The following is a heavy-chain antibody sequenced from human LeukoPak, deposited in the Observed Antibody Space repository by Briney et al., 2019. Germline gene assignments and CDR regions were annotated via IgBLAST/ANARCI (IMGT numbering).Heavy chain of an antibody. CDR3: ARHPFEQHLFDY. Sequence: SETRSLTCPVSGGPISISSYSWGWFRHPPGKGLEWIGSIYYSGSTYYNPSLKSRVTISVDTSKNQFSLKLSSVTAADTAVYYCARHPFEQHLFDYWGQGTLVTVSS. CDR1: GGPISISSYS. CDR2: IYYSGST. V-gene: IGHV4-39*01. D-gene: IGHD6-13*01. J-gene: IGHJ4*02.